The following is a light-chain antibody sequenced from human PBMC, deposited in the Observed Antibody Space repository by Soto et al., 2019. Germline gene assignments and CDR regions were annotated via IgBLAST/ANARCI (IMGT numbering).Light chain of an antibody. CDR1: QSVSSSY. V-gene: IGKV3-20*01. J-gene: IGKJ1*01. Sequence: PGARATLSCRASQSVSSSYLAWYQQKPGQAPRLLIYGASSRATGIPDRFSGSGSGTDFTLTISRLEPEDFAVYYCQQYGSSPWTFGQGTKVEIK. CDR3: QQYGSSPWT. CDR2: GAS.